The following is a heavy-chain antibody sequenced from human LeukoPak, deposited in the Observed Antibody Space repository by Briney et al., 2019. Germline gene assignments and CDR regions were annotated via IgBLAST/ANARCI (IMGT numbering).Heavy chain of an antibody. Sequence: ASVKVSCKVSGYTLTELSMHWVRQAPGKGLERMGGFDPEDGETIYAQKFQGRVTMTEDTSTDTAYMELSSLRSEDTAVYYCATGAVAGRYYYYGMDVWGQGTTVTVSS. CDR1: GYTLTELS. J-gene: IGHJ6*02. V-gene: IGHV1-24*01. CDR3: ATGAVAGRYYYYGMDV. D-gene: IGHD6-19*01. CDR2: FDPEDGET.